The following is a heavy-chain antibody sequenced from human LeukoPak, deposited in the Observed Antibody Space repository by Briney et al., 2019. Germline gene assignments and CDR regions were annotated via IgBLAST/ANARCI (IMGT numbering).Heavy chain of an antibody. V-gene: IGHV1-2*06. CDR1: GYTFTGYY. Sequence: GASVKVSCKASGYTFTGYYMHWVRQAPGQGLEWMGRINPNSGGTNYAQKFQGRVTMTRDTSISTAYMELSRLRSDDTAVYYCAKLDYGCNSADSDYWGQGTLVTVSS. CDR3: AKLDYGCNSADSDY. J-gene: IGHJ4*02. D-gene: IGHD4-23*01. CDR2: INPNSGGT.